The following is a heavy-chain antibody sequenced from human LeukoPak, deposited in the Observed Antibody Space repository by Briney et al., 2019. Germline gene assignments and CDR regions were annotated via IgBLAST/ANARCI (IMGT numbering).Heavy chain of an antibody. CDR3: ARARIDWLLVFDY. V-gene: IGHV4-59*08. Sequence: TSETPSLTCTVSGGSISSYYWSWIRQPPGKGLEWIGHIYYSGSTNYNPSLKSRVTISVATSKSQFSLKVSSVTAADTAVYSCARARIDWLLVFDYWGQGTLVTVSS. J-gene: IGHJ4*02. CDR1: GGSISSYY. CDR2: IYYSGST. D-gene: IGHD3-9*01.